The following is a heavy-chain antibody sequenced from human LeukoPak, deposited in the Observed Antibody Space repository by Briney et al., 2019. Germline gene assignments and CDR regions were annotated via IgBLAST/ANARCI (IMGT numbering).Heavy chain of an antibody. CDR2: IHDSGST. CDR1: GGSFSGYY. CDR3: ARQWPTAFDY. V-gene: IGHV4-34*01. J-gene: IGHJ4*02. D-gene: IGHD6-19*01. Sequence: SETLSLTCAVYGGSFSGYYWGWLRQPPGKGLEWIGTIHDSGSTYYNPSLKSRVTISVDTSKNQFSLKLRSVTAADTAVYYCARQWPTAFDYWGQGTLVTVSS.